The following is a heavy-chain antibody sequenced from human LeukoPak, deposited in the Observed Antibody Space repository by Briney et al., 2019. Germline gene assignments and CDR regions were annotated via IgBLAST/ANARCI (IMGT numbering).Heavy chain of an antibody. V-gene: IGHV4-61*02. CDR1: GGSISSGSYY. J-gene: IGHJ4*02. CDR2: IYTSGNT. CDR3: ARVHDGYNYAFDY. Sequence: SQTLSLTCTVSGGSISSGSYYWSWIRQPAGKGLEWIGRIYTSGNTNYNPSLKSRVTISLDTSKNQFSLKLSSVTAADTAVYYCARVHDGYNYAFDYWGQGTLVTVSS. D-gene: IGHD5-24*01.